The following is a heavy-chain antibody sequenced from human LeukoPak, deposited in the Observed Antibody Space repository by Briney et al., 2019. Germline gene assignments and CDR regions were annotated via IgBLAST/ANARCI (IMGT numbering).Heavy chain of an antibody. CDR1: GFTFSSYA. CDR2: IRYDGSDK. CDR3: ARSVRLDDYGSGSSLDV. V-gene: IGHV3-33*07. D-gene: IGHD3-10*01. J-gene: IGHJ6*02. Sequence: PGGSLRLSCAASGFTFSSYAMYWVRQAPGKGLEWVAVIRYDGSDKYYADSVKGRFSISRDNSKNTLYLQMNSLRAEDTAVYYCARSVRLDDYGSGSSLDVWGQGTTVTVPS.